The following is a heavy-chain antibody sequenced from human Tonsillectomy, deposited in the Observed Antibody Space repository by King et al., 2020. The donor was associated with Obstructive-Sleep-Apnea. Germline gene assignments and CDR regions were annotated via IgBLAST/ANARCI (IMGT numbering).Heavy chain of an antibody. CDR3: ARGSGNYYDSSGYYYPFDY. V-gene: IGHV3-53*04. D-gene: IGHD3-22*01. Sequence: VQLVESGGGLVQAGGSLRLSCTAPGFTVSSNYMSWFRQAPGKGLEWGSVIYSGGSTYYADSVKGRFTLSRHNSKNTVDLKMNSLRTEETVVYFCARGSGNYYDSSGYYYPFDYWGQGTLVTVSS. CDR2: IYSGGST. CDR1: GFTVSSNY. J-gene: IGHJ4*02.